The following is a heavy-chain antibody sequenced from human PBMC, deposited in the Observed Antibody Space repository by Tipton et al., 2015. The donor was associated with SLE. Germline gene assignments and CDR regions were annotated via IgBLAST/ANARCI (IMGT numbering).Heavy chain of an antibody. Sequence: GSLRLSCAASGFIFSSYWMNWVRQAPGKGLEWVANIKKDGSETNYLDSVKGRFTISRDNARNSLYLQMDTLRAEDTAVYYCARGECGGECSFDYWGQGDLVTVSS. D-gene: IGHD2-21*01. CDR2: IKKDGSET. J-gene: IGHJ4*02. CDR3: ARGECGGECSFDY. V-gene: IGHV3-7*01. CDR1: GFIFSSYW.